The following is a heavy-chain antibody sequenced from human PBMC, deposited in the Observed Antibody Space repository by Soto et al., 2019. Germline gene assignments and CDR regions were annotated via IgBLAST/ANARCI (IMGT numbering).Heavy chain of an antibody. V-gene: IGHV3-30*18. D-gene: IGHD3-3*01. CDR3: AKDRLPDFWSGYQGIRSQMGGMDV. Sequence: GGSLRLSCAASGFTFSSYGMHWVRQAPGKGLEWVAVISYDGSNKYYADSVKGRFTISRDNSKNTLYLQMNSLRAEDTAVYYCAKDRLPDFWSGYQGIRSQMGGMDVWGKGTTVTVSS. CDR1: GFTFSSYG. CDR2: ISYDGSNK. J-gene: IGHJ6*04.